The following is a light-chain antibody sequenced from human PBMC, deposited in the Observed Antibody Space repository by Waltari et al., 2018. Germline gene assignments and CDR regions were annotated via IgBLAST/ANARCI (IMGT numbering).Light chain of an antibody. V-gene: IGLV3-19*01. Sequence: SSELTQDPAVSVALGQTVKMTCQGDSLRTPSASWYQQKPGQAPVLVLFGYNKRPSGIPDRFSGYNSGTTSSLTITGAQAEDEADYYCHSRDSSASHVVFGGGTKLTVL. J-gene: IGLJ2*01. CDR1: SLRTPS. CDR2: GYN. CDR3: HSRDSSASHVV.